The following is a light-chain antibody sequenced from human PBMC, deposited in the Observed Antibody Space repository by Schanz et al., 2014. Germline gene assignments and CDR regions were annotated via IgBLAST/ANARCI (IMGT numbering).Light chain of an antibody. Sequence: IVLTQSPATLSLSPGESATLSCRASQSVSGYLAWYQQKPGRAPRLVIYDVSKRATGIPARFSGSGSGTDFTLTISSLQSDDFADYYCQQYNKWPRTFGQGTKVAVK. V-gene: IGKV3-11*01. CDR3: QQYNKWPRT. CDR1: QSVSGY. J-gene: IGKJ1*01. CDR2: DVS.